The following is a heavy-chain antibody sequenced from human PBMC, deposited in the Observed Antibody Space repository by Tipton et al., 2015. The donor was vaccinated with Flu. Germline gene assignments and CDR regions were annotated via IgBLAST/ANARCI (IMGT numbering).Heavy chain of an antibody. CDR1: GGSISSYY. J-gene: IGHJ4*02. Sequence: TLSLTCTGSGGSISSYYWSWIRQPPGKGLEWIGYSYYSGSTNYNPSLKSRVTISVDTSKNQFALKLSSVTAADTAVYYCARTPGVAVAGTEFDYWGQGTLVTVSS. V-gene: IGHV4-59*01. CDR2: SYYSGST. D-gene: IGHD6-19*01. CDR3: ARTPGVAVAGTEFDY.